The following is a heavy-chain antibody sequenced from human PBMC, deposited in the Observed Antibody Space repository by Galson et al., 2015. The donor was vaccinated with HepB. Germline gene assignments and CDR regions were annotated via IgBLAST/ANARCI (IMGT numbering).Heavy chain of an antibody. Sequence: QSGAEVKKPGESLKISCKGSGYSFTSYWIGWVRQMPGKGLEWMGIIYPGDSDTRYSPSFQGQVTISADKSISTAYLQWSSLKASDTAMYYCARQVTVTAYCGGDCYSDYWGQGTLVTVSS. J-gene: IGHJ4*02. CDR3: ARQVTVTAYCGGDCYSDY. CDR1: GYSFTSYW. V-gene: IGHV5-51*01. CDR2: IYPGDSDT. D-gene: IGHD2-21*02.